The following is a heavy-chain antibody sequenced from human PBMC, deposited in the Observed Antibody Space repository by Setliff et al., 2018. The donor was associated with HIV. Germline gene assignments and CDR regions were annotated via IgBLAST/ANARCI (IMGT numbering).Heavy chain of an antibody. CDR2: ISGSGGTT. D-gene: IGHD1-26*01. CDR3: AKPLTQWGVSPYHYAVDV. J-gene: IGHJ6*02. CDR1: GFTFSSYA. V-gene: IGHV3-23*01. Sequence: PGGSLRLSCAASGFTFSSYAMSWVRQAPGKGLEWVSVISGSGGTTYYADSVKGRFTISRDNAKNSLYLQMNSLRAEDTAVYYCAKPLTQWGVSPYHYAVDVWGQGTTVTVSS.